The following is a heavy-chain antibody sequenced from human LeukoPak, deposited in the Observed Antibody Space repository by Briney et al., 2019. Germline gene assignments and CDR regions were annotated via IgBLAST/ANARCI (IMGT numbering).Heavy chain of an antibody. V-gene: IGHV3-23*01. CDR3: ARDFDYGDY. D-gene: IGHD4/OR15-4a*01. Sequence: PGGSLRLSCTASGLSLNSYAMSWVRQVPGKGLEWVSASSSSDDGKWYADSVRGRFTISRDNAKNSLYLQMNSLRAEDTALYYCARDFDYGDYWGQGTLVTVSS. J-gene: IGHJ4*02. CDR1: GLSLNSYA. CDR2: SSSSDDGK.